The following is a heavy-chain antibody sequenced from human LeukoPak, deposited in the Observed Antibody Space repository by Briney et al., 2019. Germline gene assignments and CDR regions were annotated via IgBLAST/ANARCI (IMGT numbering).Heavy chain of an antibody. J-gene: IGHJ6*02. D-gene: IGHD6-13*01. CDR3: AKDLSSGYPIAAAGSYYYYGMDV. CDR1: EFTFSSYS. CDR2: TSGSGGST. Sequence: PGGSLRLSCAASEFTFSSYSMNWVRQAPGKGLEWVSATSGSGGSTYYADSVKGRFTISRDNSKNTLYLQMNSLRAEDTAVYYCAKDLSSGYPIAAAGSYYYYGMDVWGQGTTVTVSS. V-gene: IGHV3-23*01.